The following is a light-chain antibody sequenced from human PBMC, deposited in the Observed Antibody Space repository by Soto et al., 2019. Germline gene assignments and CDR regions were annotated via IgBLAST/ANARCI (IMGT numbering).Light chain of an antibody. CDR1: QSISSY. V-gene: IGKV3-11*01. J-gene: IGKJ5*01. CDR3: QQRCNWPPIT. Sequence: EGVLTHPQATRSFSPGETATPSWRTSQSISSYLAWCQQKPGQAPRLLIFDASNRATGIPARFSGSGSGTDFTLTISSLVPEEVGVYYCQQRCNWPPITFGEGTRLEI. CDR2: DAS.